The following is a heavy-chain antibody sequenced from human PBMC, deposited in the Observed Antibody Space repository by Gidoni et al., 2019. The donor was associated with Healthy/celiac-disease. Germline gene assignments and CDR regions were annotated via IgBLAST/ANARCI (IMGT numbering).Heavy chain of an antibody. Sequence: EVQLVESGGGLVQPGGSLRHSCVASGFYVSSNYMSWVRQVPGKGLEWVSVIYSGGSTYYADSVKGRFTISRDNSKNTLYLQMNSLRAEDTAVYYCASADDYGDYGAFDIWGQGTMVTVSS. CDR2: IYSGGST. CDR1: GFYVSSNY. D-gene: IGHD4-17*01. V-gene: IGHV3-66*02. CDR3: ASADDYGDYGAFDI. J-gene: IGHJ3*02.